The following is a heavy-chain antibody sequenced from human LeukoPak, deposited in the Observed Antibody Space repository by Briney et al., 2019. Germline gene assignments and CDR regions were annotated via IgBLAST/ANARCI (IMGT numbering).Heavy chain of an antibody. D-gene: IGHD3-10*01. V-gene: IGHV3-7*01. J-gene: IGHJ6*02. CDR3: ARSYYGSGTSYGMDV. CDR1: GFTFSRHW. Sequence: GGSLRLSCAVSGFTFSRHWTSWVRQAPGKGREWLANIKQDGSEKYYVDSVEARFTISRDNAKNSLYLQMNSLRAGDTAVYYCARSYYGSGTSYGMDVWGQGTTVTVSS. CDR2: IKQDGSEK.